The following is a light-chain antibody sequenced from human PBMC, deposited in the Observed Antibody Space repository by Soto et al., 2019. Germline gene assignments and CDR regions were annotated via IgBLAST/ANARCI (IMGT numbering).Light chain of an antibody. CDR3: KSYAGSNTYV. CDR2: EVV. Sequence: QSARTQPAYAAGSPGQSVTISCAGTKNDIGVYDFVSWYQHHPGKAPRLIIYEVVQRPSGVPDRFSGSKSGNTASLTVSGLQAADEADYFCKSYAGSNTYVFGSGTKVTVL. V-gene: IGLV2-8*01. CDR1: KNDIGVYDF. J-gene: IGLJ1*01.